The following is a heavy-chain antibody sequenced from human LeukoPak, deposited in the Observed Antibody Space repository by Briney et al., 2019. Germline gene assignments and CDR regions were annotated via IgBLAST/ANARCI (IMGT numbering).Heavy chain of an antibody. J-gene: IGHJ3*02. Sequence: GGSLRLSCAASGFTFSSYAMSWVRQAPGKGLEWVSAISGSGGSTYYADSVKGRFTISRDNSRNTLYLQMNSLRAEDTAVYYCAGPFVRGYSGYDSDAFDIWGQGTMVTVSS. CDR1: GFTFSSYA. CDR2: ISGSGGST. CDR3: AGPFVRGYSGYDSDAFDI. D-gene: IGHD5-12*01. V-gene: IGHV3-23*01.